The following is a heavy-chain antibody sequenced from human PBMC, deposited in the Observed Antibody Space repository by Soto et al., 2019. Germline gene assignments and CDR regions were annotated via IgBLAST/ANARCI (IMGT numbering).Heavy chain of an antibody. Sequence: AGESLKISCKASGYSFTNYWIGWVRQMPGKGLEWMGTIYPGDSDTRYSPPFQGQVTFSVDKSINTAYLHWTSLKASDTAIYYCAIQHPLDSSAWYNWGQGTLVTVSS. D-gene: IGHD6-19*01. CDR2: IYPGDSDT. J-gene: IGHJ4*02. CDR3: AIQHPLDSSAWYN. CDR1: GYSFTNYW. V-gene: IGHV5-51*01.